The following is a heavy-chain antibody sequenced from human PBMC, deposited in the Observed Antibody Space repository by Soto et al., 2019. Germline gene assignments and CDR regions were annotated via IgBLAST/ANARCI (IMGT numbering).Heavy chain of an antibody. D-gene: IGHD2-15*01. CDR1: GFTFSNYW. J-gene: IGHJ4*02. CDR2: IKQDGSEK. CDR3: ARVVSGGSCVDY. Sequence: PGGSLRLSCAASGFTFSNYWMSWVRQAPGKGLEWVAIIKQDGSEKYYEASVKGRFTISRDNAKNSLYLQMNSLRAEDTAVYYCARVVSGGSCVDYWGQGTLVTVSS. V-gene: IGHV3-7*03.